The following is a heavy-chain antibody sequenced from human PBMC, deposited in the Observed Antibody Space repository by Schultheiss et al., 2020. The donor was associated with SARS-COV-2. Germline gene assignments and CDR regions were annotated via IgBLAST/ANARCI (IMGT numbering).Heavy chain of an antibody. CDR1: GGSVSSVSYY. V-gene: IGHV4-61*01. Sequence: SETLSLTCTVSGGSVSSVSYYWSWVRQPPGKGLEWIGYIYYTGSTNYNPSLKSRVTISVDTSKNQFSLKLSSVTAADTAVYYCARERWQYYDSSGNLNWFDPWGQGTLVTVSS. J-gene: IGHJ5*02. D-gene: IGHD3-22*01. CDR2: IYYTGST. CDR3: ARERWQYYDSSGNLNWFDP.